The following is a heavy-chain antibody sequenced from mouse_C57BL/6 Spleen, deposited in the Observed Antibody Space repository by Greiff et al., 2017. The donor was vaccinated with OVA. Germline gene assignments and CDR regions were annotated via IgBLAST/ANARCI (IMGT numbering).Heavy chain of an antibody. Sequence: EVMLVESGGGLVKPGGSLKLSCAASGFTFSSYAMSWVRQTPGKRLEWVATISDGGSYTYYPDNVKGRFTISRDNAKNNLYMQMSHLKSEDTAMYYCARDQSSNYYYDARDYWGQGTSVTVSS. CDR2: ISDGGSYT. J-gene: IGHJ4*01. V-gene: IGHV5-4*01. D-gene: IGHD2-5*01. CDR3: ARDQSSNYYYDARDY. CDR1: GFTFSSYA.